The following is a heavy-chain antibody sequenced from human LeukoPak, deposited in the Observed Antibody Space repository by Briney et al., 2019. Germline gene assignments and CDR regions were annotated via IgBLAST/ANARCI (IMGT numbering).Heavy chain of an antibody. V-gene: IGHV3-7*01. J-gene: IGHJ4*02. CDR3: AREAHLYCRGGSCYSGDY. CDR1: NFMFSNYD. Sequence: GGSLRLSCAASNFMFSNYDMNWARQAPGKGLEWVANIKQDGREKYYVDSVKGRFTISRDNAKNSLYLQMSSLRAEDTAVYYCAREAHLYCRGGSCYSGDYWGQGTLVTVSS. D-gene: IGHD2-15*01. CDR2: IKQDGREK.